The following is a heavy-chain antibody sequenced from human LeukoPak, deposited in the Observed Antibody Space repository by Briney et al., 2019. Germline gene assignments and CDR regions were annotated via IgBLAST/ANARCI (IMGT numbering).Heavy chain of an antibody. CDR3: ARIATHDILTGYYDDY. Sequence: SGPTLVKPTQTLTLTCTFSGFSLSTSGMCVSWIRQPPGKALEWLACIDWDDDKYYSTSLKTRLTISKDTSKNQVVLTMTNMDPVDTATYYCARIATHDILTGYYDDYWGQGTLVTVSS. CDR2: IDWDDDK. V-gene: IGHV2-70*11. D-gene: IGHD3-9*01. CDR1: GFSLSTSGMC. J-gene: IGHJ4*02.